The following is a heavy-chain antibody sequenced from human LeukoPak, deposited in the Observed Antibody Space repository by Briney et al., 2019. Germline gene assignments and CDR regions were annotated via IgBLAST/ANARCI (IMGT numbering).Heavy chain of an antibody. D-gene: IGHD3-10*01. Sequence: SETLSLTCTVSGGSISSYYWSWIRQPPGKGLEWIGYIYYSGSTNYNPSLKSRVTISVDTSKNQFSLKLTSVTAADTAVYYCARLKRFGFGELWKGYFDYWGQGTLVTVSS. J-gene: IGHJ4*02. CDR2: IYYSGST. V-gene: IGHV4-59*12. CDR3: ARLKRFGFGELWKGYFDY. CDR1: GGSISSYY.